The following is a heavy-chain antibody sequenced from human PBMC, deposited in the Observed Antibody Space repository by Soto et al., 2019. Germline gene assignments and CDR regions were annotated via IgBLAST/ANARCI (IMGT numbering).Heavy chain of an antibody. CDR2: IDWDDDK. Sequence: SGPTLVNPTQTLTLTFTFSEFSLSTSGMCVSWIRQPPGKALEWLARIDWDDDKYYSTSLKTRLTISKDTSKNQVVLTMTNMDPVDTATYYCARNLRGYSYGMDYWGQGTQVTVSS. CDR1: EFSLSTSGMC. CDR3: ARNLRGYSYGMDY. J-gene: IGHJ4*02. D-gene: IGHD5-18*01. V-gene: IGHV2-70*11.